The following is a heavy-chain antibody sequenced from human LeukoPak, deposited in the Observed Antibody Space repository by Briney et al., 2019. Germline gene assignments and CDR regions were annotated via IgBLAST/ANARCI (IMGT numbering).Heavy chain of an antibody. Sequence: ASVKVSCKASGYTFTSYGISWVRQAPGRGLEWMGWINPNSGGTNYAQKFQGRVTMTRDTSISTAYMELSRLRSDDTAVYYCARVRRASSGYYYNYFDYWGQGTLVTVSS. CDR3: ARVRRASSGYYYNYFDY. V-gene: IGHV1-2*02. J-gene: IGHJ4*02. D-gene: IGHD3-22*01. CDR2: INPNSGGT. CDR1: GYTFTSYG.